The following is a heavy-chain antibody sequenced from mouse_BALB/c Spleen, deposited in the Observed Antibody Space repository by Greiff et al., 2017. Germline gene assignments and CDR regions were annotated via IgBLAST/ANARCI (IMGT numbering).Heavy chain of an antibody. CDR1: GFTFSSYT. CDR2: ISSGGSYT. V-gene: IGHV5-6-4*01. D-gene: IGHD2-10*01. CDR3: TRAPSYGNYAMDY. Sequence: DVHLVESGGGLVKPGGSLKLSCAASGFTFSSYTMSRVRQTPEKRLEWVATISSGGSYTYYPDSVKGRFTISRDNAKNTLYLQMSSLKSEDTAMYYCTRAPSYGNYAMDYWGQGTSVTVSS. J-gene: IGHJ4*01.